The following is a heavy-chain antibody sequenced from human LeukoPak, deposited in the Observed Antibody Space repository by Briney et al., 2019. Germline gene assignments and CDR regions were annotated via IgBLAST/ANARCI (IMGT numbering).Heavy chain of an antibody. CDR1: GFTFSSYS. CDR3: ARVLLRVTTSREDKFDP. CDR2: ISSSSSYI. D-gene: IGHD4-17*01. Sequence: KPGGSLRLSCAASGFTFSSYSMNWVRQAPGKGLEWVSSISSSSSYIYYADSVKGRFTISRDNAKNSLYLQMNSLRAEDTAVYYCARVLLRVTTSREDKFDPWGQGTLVTVSS. J-gene: IGHJ5*02. V-gene: IGHV3-21*01.